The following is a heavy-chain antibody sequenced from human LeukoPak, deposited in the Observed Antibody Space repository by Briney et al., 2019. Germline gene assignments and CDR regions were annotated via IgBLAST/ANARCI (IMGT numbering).Heavy chain of an antibody. V-gene: IGHV4-59*01. CDR3: ARGDQSYGY. CDR1: GGSISIYY. CDR2: IYYSGST. D-gene: IGHD3-10*01. J-gene: IGHJ4*02. Sequence: PSETLSLTCTVSGGSISIYYWSWIRQPPGKGLEWIGYIYYSGSTNYNPSLKSRVTISVDTSKNQFSLKLSSVTAADTAVYYCARGDQSYGYWGQGTLVTVSS.